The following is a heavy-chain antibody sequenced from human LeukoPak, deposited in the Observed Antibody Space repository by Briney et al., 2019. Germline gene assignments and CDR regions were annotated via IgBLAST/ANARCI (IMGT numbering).Heavy chain of an antibody. J-gene: IGHJ5*02. CDR2: IYYSGST. CDR1: GGSISSYY. Sequence: SETLSLTCTVSGGSISSYYWSWIRQPPGKGLEWIGYIYYSGSTNYNPSLKSRVTISVDTSKNQFSLKLSSVTAADTAVYYCARTSNYDFWSGYYKDNRFDPWGQGTLVTVSS. D-gene: IGHD3-3*01. CDR3: ARTSNYDFWSGYYKDNRFDP. V-gene: IGHV4-59*01.